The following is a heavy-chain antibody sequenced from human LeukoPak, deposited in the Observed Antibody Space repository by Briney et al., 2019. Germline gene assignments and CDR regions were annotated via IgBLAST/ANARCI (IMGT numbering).Heavy chain of an antibody. J-gene: IGHJ4*02. CDR3: AKLPGGGSSGPLDY. D-gene: IGHD3-22*01. CDR2: ITGSGGSK. V-gene: IGHV3-23*01. CDR1: GFTFSSYW. Sequence: GGSLRLSCAASGFTFSSYWMHWVRQAPGKGLEWVSAITGSGGSKCYADSVKGRFTISRDNSKNTLYLQLNSLRAEDTALYYCAKLPGGGSSGPLDYWGQGTLVTVSS.